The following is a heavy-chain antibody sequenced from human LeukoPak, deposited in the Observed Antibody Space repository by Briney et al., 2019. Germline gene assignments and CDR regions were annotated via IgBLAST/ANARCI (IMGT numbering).Heavy chain of an antibody. V-gene: IGHV4-34*01. J-gene: IGHJ5*02. Sequence: PSETLSLTCAVYGGSFSGYYWSWIRQPPGKGLEWIGEINHSGSTNYNPSLKSRVTISVDTSKNQFSLKLSSVTAADTAVYYCARVRWSRQWLANNWFDPWGQGTLVTVSS. CDR3: ARVRWSRQWLANNWFDP. CDR2: INHSGST. D-gene: IGHD6-19*01. CDR1: GGSFSGYY.